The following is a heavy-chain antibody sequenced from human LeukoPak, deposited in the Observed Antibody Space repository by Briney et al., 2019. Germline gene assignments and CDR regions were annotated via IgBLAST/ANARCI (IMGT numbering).Heavy chain of an antibody. CDR1: GYTFTSYD. V-gene: IGHV1-8*01. Sequence: ASVKVSCKASGYTFTSYDINWVRQATGQGLEWMGWMNPNSGNTGYAQKFQGRVTMTRNTSISTAYMELSSLRSEDTAVYYCASGYCSGGSCSCHFDYWGQGTLVTVSS. CDR2: MNPNSGNT. D-gene: IGHD2-15*01. J-gene: IGHJ4*02. CDR3: ASGYCSGGSCSCHFDY.